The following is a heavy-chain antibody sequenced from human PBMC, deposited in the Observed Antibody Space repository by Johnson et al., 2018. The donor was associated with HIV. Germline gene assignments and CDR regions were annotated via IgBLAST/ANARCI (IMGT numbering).Heavy chain of an antibody. D-gene: IGHD3-10*01. CDR1: QFTFRSHY. CDR3: ARDSGVPGNDAFDI. V-gene: IGHV3-25*05. J-gene: IGHJ3*02. CDR2: LNANGGST. Sequence: VQLVESGGGLAKPAWSPRLSCAASQFTFRSHYMTCVRQAPGNGLELVGQLNANGGSTYLIDYSGKDRFNTSRDNAKNTLHLQLSSLRSEDTAVYYCARDSGVPGNDAFDIWGQGTMVTVSS.